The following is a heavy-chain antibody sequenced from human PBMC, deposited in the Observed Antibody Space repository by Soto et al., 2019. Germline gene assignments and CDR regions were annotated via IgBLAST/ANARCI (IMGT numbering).Heavy chain of an antibody. D-gene: IGHD1-26*01. V-gene: IGHV1-46*01. Sequence: GASVKVSCKASGYTFTRYYIHWVRQAPGQGLEWMGIINPSGGSTSHAQKFQGRVTLTSDTSTSTVYMEVSSLRSEDTAVYFCARALKVGATDFDYWGQGALVTVS. CDR3: ARALKVGATDFDY. CDR1: GYTFTRYY. J-gene: IGHJ4*02. CDR2: INPSGGST.